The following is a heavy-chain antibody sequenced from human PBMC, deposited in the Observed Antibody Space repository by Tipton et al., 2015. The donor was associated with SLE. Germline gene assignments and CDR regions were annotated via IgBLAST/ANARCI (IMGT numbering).Heavy chain of an antibody. CDR1: GGSISRDDYY. Sequence: TLSLTCTVSGGSISRDDYYWSWLRQPQGKGLEWIGNVYHTGRTYYNPSLNSRVTILLDTSNNQFSLKLTSLTAADTAVYFCARGRGFDYWGQGTLVTVSS. J-gene: IGHJ4*02. CDR2: VYHTGRT. V-gene: IGHV4-39*07. CDR3: ARGRGFDY.